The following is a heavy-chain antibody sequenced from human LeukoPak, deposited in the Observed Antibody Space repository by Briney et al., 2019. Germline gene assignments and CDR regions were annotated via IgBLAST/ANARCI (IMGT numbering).Heavy chain of an antibody. Sequence: PGGSLRLSCAVSGITLSNYGMSWVRQAPGKGLEWVSALSGSGDNTYYADSVKGRFTISRDNSKNTLYLQMNSLRAEDTALYYCARPASRGVGRYFDLWGRGSLVTVSS. CDR3: ARPASRGVGRYFDL. V-gene: IGHV3-23*01. CDR2: LSGSGDNT. D-gene: IGHD3-10*01. CDR1: GITLSNYG. J-gene: IGHJ2*01.